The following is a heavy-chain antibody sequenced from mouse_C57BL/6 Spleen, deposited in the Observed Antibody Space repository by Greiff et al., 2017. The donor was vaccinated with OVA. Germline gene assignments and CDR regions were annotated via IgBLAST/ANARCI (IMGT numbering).Heavy chain of an antibody. CDR3: AVYYDYGLAY. CDR2: IDPSDSYT. CDR1: GYTFTSYW. J-gene: IGHJ3*01. Sequence: VQLQQPGAELVMPGASVKLSCKASGYTFTSYWMHWVKQRPGQGLEWIGEIDPSDSYTNYNQKFKGKSTLTVDKSSSTAYMQLSSLTSEDSAVYYCAVYYDYGLAYWGQGTLVTVSA. V-gene: IGHV1-69*01. D-gene: IGHD2-4*01.